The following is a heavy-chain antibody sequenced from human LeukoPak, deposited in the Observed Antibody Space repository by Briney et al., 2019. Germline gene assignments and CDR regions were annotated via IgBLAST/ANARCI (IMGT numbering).Heavy chain of an antibody. CDR1: GFTFSSCS. J-gene: IGHJ4*02. V-gene: IGHV3-21*04. CDR3: ARERTPAAGRTFDY. CDR2: ISSSSSYI. Sequence: GGSLRLSCAASGFTFSSCSMNWVRQAPGKGLEWVSSISSSSSYIYYADSVKGRFTISRDNAKNSLYLQMNSLRAEDTAVYYCARERTPAAGRTFDYWGQGTLVTVSS. D-gene: IGHD6-13*01.